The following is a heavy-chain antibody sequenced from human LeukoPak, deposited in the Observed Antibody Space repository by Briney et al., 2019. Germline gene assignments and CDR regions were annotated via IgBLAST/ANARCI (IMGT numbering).Heavy chain of an antibody. D-gene: IGHD1-26*01. CDR2: IYYSGST. CDR1: GGSISSYY. CDR3: VRGGIVGTTARIPLFDY. V-gene: IGHV4-59*01. Sequence: PSETLSLTCTVSGGSISSYYWSWVRQPPGKGLEWIGYIYYSGSTNDNPSLKSRVTVSVDTSKNQFSLKLSSVTAADTAVYYCVRGGIVGTTARIPLFDYWGQGTLVTVSS. J-gene: IGHJ4*02.